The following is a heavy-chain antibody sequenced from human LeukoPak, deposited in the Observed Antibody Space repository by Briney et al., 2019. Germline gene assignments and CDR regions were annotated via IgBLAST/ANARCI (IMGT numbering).Heavy chain of an antibody. V-gene: IGHV3-48*03. CDR3: ARQSSGWSYFDC. CDR2: ISPSDSTI. Sequence: GGSLRLSCAASGFNLSSYEMNWVRQTPGKGLGWVSYISPSDSTIYSADSVKGRFIISRDNAKNSLYLQMNSLRAEDTAVYSCARQSSGWSYFDCWGQGILVTVSS. CDR1: GFNLSSYE. J-gene: IGHJ4*02. D-gene: IGHD6-19*01.